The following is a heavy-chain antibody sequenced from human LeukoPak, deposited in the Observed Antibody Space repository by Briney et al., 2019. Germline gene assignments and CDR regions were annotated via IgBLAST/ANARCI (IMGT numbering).Heavy chain of an antibody. Sequence: PGGSLRLSCAASGFTFSSYSMNWVRQAPGKGLEWVSSISSSSSYIYYADSVKGRFTISRDNAKNSLYLQMNSLRAEDTAVYYCARLAYYCGSGSYYNFDYWGQGTLVTVSS. CDR1: GFTFSSYS. V-gene: IGHV3-21*01. CDR3: ARLAYYCGSGSYYNFDY. J-gene: IGHJ4*02. D-gene: IGHD3-10*01. CDR2: ISSSSSYI.